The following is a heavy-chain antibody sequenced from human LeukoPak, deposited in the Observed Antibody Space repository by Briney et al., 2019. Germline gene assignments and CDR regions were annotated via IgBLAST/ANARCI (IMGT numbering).Heavy chain of an antibody. CDR1: GYTFTDYY. Sequence: ASVKVSCKASGYTFTDYYMHWVRQAPGQGLEWMGWIKTNTGDTNSAQKFQGRVTLTRDTSISAAYMELSNLRSDDTAVYYCARAGTESRWGLPRADYYYMDVWAKGTTVTVSS. D-gene: IGHD1-26*01. V-gene: IGHV1-2*02. J-gene: IGHJ6*03. CDR3: ARAGTESRWGLPRADYYYMDV. CDR2: IKTNTGDT.